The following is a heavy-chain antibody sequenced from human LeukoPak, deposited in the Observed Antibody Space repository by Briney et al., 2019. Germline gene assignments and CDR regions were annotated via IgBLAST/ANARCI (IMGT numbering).Heavy chain of an antibody. V-gene: IGHV1-2*02. D-gene: IGHD6-6*01. CDR2: INPNSGGT. J-gene: IGHJ3*02. CDR1: GYIFTAYY. Sequence: ASVKVSCKASGYIFTAYYIHWVRQAHGQGLEWMGWINPNSGGTNYAQDFQGRVTMTRDTSISTAYMELSSLRSEDTAVYYCARDEYSGSSLAAFDIWGQGTMVTVSS. CDR3: ARDEYSGSSLAAFDI.